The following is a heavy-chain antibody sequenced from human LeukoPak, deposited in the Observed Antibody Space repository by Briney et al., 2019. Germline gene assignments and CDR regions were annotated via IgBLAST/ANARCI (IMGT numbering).Heavy chain of an antibody. D-gene: IGHD1-26*01. CDR3: AHVLVGATFIS. CDR1: GFIFSSYA. Sequence: GGSLRLSCAASGFIFSSYAMSWVRQAPGKGLEWVSAISGSGGSTYYADSVKGRFTISRDNSKNTLYLQMNSLRAEDTAVYYCAHVLVGATFISWGQGTLVTVSS. J-gene: IGHJ4*02. V-gene: IGHV3-23*01. CDR2: ISGSGGST.